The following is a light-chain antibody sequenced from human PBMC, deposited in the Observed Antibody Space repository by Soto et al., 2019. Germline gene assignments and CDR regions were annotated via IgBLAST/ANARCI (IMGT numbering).Light chain of an antibody. CDR3: LQRASWPHT. Sequence: EIVLTQSPGTLSLSPGERATVSCRASQSVSGSYLAWYQQKLGQAPRLLLFGASSRATGIPDRFSGSGSGTDFTLTISRLEPEDFAVYYCLQRASWPHTFGPGTKVEIK. CDR2: GAS. CDR1: QSVSGSY. V-gene: IGKV3-20*01. J-gene: IGKJ3*01.